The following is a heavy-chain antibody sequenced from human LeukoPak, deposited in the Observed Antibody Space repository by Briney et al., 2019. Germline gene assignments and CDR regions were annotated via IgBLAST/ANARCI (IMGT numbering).Heavy chain of an antibody. CDR2: IIPIFGTA. Sequence: SVKVSCKASRGTFSSYAISWVRQAPGQGLEWMGRIIPIFGTANYAQKFQGRVTITTDESTSTAYMELSSLRSEDTAVYYCARGQSWSSYYFDYWGQGTLVTVSS. D-gene: IGHD2-8*01. V-gene: IGHV1-69*05. J-gene: IGHJ4*02. CDR1: RGTFSSYA. CDR3: ARGQSWSSYYFDY.